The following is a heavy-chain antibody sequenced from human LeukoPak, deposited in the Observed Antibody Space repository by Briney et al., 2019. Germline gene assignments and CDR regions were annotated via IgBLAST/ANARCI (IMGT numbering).Heavy chain of an antibody. V-gene: IGHV4-59*01. CDR1: GASITSYY. J-gene: IGHJ5*02. CDR3: AREWVSGELDP. Sequence: SETLSLTCTVSGASITSYYWSWIRQPPGKGLEWIGYIYYSGSTTYNPSLMSRVTISVDTSKNHFSLSLSSVTAADTAVYYCAREWVSGELDPWGQGTLVTVSS. CDR2: IYYSGST. D-gene: IGHD4-17*01.